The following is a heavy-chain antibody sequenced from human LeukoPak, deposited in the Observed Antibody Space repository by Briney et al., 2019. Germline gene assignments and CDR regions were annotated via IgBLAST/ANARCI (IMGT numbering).Heavy chain of an antibody. CDR2: ISTYNGNT. CDR1: GYTFSSYG. J-gene: IGHJ5*02. Sequence: ASVKVSCKGSGYTFSSYGISWVRQAPGQGLEWMGWISTYNGNTNYAQKLQGRVTMTRDMSTGTVYMELSSLRSEDTAVYYCARALPHRRLMDTTMEQHWFDPWGQGTLVTASS. CDR3: ARALPHRRLMDTTMEQHWFDP. D-gene: IGHD5-18*01. V-gene: IGHV1-18*01.